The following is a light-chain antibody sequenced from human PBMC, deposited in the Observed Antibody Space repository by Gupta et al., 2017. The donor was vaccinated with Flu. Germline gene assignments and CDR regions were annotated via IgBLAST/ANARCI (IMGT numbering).Light chain of an antibody. Sequence: DIQMTQSPSTLSASVGDRVTITCRASQSISNWLAWYQQKPRKVPKLLIYQASRLESGVPSRFSGSGSGTEFTLTSSSLQPDDVATYYCQRDDSLWTFGQGTRVEIK. CDR2: QAS. CDR3: QRDDSLWT. J-gene: IGKJ1*01. V-gene: IGKV1-5*03. CDR1: QSISNW.